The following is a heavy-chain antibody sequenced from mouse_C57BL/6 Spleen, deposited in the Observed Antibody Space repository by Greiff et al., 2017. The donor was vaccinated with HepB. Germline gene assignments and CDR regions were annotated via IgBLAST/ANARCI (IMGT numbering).Heavy chain of an antibody. CDR2: IDPSDSYT. J-gene: IGHJ4*01. CDR3: ARGGDYYAMDY. V-gene: IGHV1-69*01. CDR1: GYTFTSYW. Sequence: VQLQQPGAELVMPGASVKLSCKASGYTFTSYWMHCVKQRPGQGLEWIGEIDPSDSYTNYNQKFKGKSTLTVDKSSSTAYMQLSSLTSEDSAVYYCARGGDYYAMDYWGQGTSVTVSS.